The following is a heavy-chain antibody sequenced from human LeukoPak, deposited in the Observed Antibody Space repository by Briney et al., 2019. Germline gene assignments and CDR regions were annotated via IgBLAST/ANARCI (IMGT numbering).Heavy chain of an antibody. Sequence: GGSLRLSCAASGFTFSDYYISWIRQAPGKVLEWVSYISPTGTSIYYADSVKGRFTISRDNAKNSLSLQMNSLRAEDTAVYYCARDPYYSNHLDFLGQGTLVTVSS. CDR1: GFTFSDYY. CDR2: ISPTGTSI. CDR3: ARDPYYSNHLDF. J-gene: IGHJ4*02. V-gene: IGHV3-11*04. D-gene: IGHD4-11*01.